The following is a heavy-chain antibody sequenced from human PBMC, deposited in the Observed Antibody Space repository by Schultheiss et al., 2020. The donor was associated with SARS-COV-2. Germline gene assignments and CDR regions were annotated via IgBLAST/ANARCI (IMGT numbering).Heavy chain of an antibody. CDR2: IYTSGST. D-gene: IGHD3-9*01. J-gene: IGHJ4*02. Sequence: SETLSLTCTVSGGSISSGGYYWSWIRQHPGKGLEWIGRIYTSGSTNYNPSLKSRVTMSVDTSKNQFSLKLSSVTAADTAIYYCVRHTPGQQGRFFDWSFDYWGQGTLVTVSS. V-gene: IGHV4-61*02. CDR3: VRHTPGQQGRFFDWSFDY. CDR1: GGSISSGGYY.